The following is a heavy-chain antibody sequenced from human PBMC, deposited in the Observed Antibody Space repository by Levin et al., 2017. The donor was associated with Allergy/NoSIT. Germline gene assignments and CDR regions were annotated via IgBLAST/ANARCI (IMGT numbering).Heavy chain of an antibody. V-gene: IGHV4-59*01. CDR1: XXPTITYY. Sequence: SETLSLTCTVXXXPTITYYVSETRSPPGKGLEWIGYIYYSGSTNYNPSLKSRVTISVDTSKNQFSLKLSSVTAADTAVYYCARDHGDPSARAFDIWGQGTMVTVSS. J-gene: IGHJ3*02. CDR3: ARDHGDPSARAFDI. CDR2: IYYSGST. D-gene: IGHD4-17*01.